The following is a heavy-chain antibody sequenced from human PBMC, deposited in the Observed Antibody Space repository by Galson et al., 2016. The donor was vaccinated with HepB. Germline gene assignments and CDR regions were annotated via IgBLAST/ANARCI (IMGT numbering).Heavy chain of an antibody. CDR1: GDTFSNYA. D-gene: IGHD3-10*01. V-gene: IGHV1-69*01. CDR3: ARMPWFRSLSNADDY. CDR2: IIPIFRTA. J-gene: IGHJ4*02. Sequence: SCKASGDTFSNYAISWLRQAPGQGLEWMGGIIPIFRTANYAQKFQDRLTITADDSTSTAYMELSSLVSEDTALYFCARMPWFRSLSNADDYWGQGTLVTVSS.